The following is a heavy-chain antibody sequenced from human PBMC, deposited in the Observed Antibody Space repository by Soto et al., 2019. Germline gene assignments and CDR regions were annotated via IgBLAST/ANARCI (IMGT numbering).Heavy chain of an antibody. CDR3: ARTGGTYYFDH. V-gene: IGHV1-69*01. D-gene: IGHD1-1*01. Sequence: QVQLVQSGAEVRKPGSSVNVSCKASGTSFTSYGIHWVRQAPGQGLEWMGGFVPMFSSSNYAQKFQDRLTIVADESTNTAYMELSSRRADDSAIYYCARTGGTYYFDHWGQGTLVTVSS. CDR1: GTSFTSYG. J-gene: IGHJ4*02. CDR2: FVPMFSSS.